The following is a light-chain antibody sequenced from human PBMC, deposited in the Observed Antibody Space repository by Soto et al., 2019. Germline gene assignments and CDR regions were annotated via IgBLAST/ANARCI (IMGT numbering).Light chain of an antibody. J-gene: IGKJ1*01. CDR3: QQYGSSTWT. V-gene: IGKV3-20*01. Sequence: DIVLTQSPGTLSLSPGETATLSCRASESVASNYLAWYQQKHGQAPRIVVYGASTRATGIPDRFSGSGSGPDGTLSITRLQQEDGAVYFCQQYGSSTWTSGQGTKVDIK. CDR2: GAS. CDR1: ESVASNY.